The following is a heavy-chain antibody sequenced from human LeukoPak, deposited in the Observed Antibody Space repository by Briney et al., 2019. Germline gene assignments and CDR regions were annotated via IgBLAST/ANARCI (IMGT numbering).Heavy chain of an antibody. J-gene: IGHJ4*02. CDR2: IYYSGNT. V-gene: IGHV4-30-4*08. CDR3: ARDVSSTLILDY. Sequence: PSQTLSLTCTVSGGSLSSGDYYWSWIRQPPGKGLEWIGYIYYSGNTYCNPSLKSRVTMSVYTSKNQFSLKLNSVTAADTAVYYCARDVSSTLILDYWGQGTLVTVSS. CDR1: GGSLSSGDYY. D-gene: IGHD2-21*01.